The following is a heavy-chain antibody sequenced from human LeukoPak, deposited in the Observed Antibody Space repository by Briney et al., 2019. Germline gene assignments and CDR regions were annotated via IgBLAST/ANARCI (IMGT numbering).Heavy chain of an antibody. Sequence: GGSLRLSCAASGFTFRSYWMSWVRQAPGKGLEWVANIKQDGSEKYYVDSVKGRFTISRDNAKNSLYLQMNSLSAEDTAVYYCAREYYYGMDVWGQGTTVTVSS. CDR2: IKQDGSEK. CDR1: GFTFRSYW. CDR3: AREYYYGMDV. V-gene: IGHV3-7*04. J-gene: IGHJ6*02.